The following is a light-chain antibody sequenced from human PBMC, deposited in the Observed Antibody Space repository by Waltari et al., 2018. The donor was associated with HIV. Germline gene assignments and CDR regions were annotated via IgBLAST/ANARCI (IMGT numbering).Light chain of an antibody. J-gene: IGLJ1*01. CDR2: DVS. Sequence: QSALTQPASVSGSPGQSITISCTGTSSDVGGYNYDSWYQQHPGKAPNLMIYDVSKRPSGVSNRFSGSKSGNTASLTISGLQAEDEADYCCCSYAGSSTYVFGTGTKVTVL. CDR1: SSDVGGYNY. V-gene: IGLV2-23*02. CDR3: CSYAGSSTYV.